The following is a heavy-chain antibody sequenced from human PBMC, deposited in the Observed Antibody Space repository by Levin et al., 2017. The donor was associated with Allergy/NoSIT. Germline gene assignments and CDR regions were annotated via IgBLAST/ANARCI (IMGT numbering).Heavy chain of an antibody. D-gene: IGHD3-22*01. CDR3: ASPYPYYYDSSGPMGGY. Sequence: GGSLRLSCAASGFTFSSYSMNWVRQAPGKGLEWVSSISSSSSYIYYADSVKGRFTISRDNAKNSLYLQMNSLRAEDTAVYYCASPYPYYYDSSGPMGGYWGQGTLVTVSS. CDR1: GFTFSSYS. J-gene: IGHJ4*02. V-gene: IGHV3-21*01. CDR2: ISSSSSYI.